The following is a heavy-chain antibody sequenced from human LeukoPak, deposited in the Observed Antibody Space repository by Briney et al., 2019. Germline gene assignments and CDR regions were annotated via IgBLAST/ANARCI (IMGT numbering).Heavy chain of an antibody. V-gene: IGHV3-7*01. CDR1: GFTFSSYW. Sequence: GGSLRLSCAASGFTFSSYWMSWVRQAPGKGLEWVANIKQDGSEKYYVDSVKGRFTISRDNAKNSLYLQMNSLRAEGTAVYYCARDLLGSIAAQYYFDYWGQGTLVTVSS. J-gene: IGHJ4*02. CDR2: IKQDGSEK. D-gene: IGHD6-6*01. CDR3: ARDLLGSIAAQYYFDY.